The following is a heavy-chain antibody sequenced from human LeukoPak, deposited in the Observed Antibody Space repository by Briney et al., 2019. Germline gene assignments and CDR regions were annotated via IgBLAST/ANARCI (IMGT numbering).Heavy chain of an antibody. CDR1: GFIFDDYT. CDR2: ITWNSDTI. D-gene: IGHD3/OR15-3a*01. V-gene: IGHV3-9*01. CDR3: ARPTWTNYMDV. Sequence: RAGGSLRLSCAASGFIFDDYTMHWVRQVPGKGLEWVSGITWNSDTIDYADSVKGRFTISRDNAKNSVSLQMNSLRAEDTAVYFCARPTWTNYMDVWGKGTAVTISS. J-gene: IGHJ6*03.